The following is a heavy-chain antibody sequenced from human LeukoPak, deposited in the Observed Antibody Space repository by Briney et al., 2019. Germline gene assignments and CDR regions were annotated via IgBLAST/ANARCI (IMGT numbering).Heavy chain of an antibody. V-gene: IGHV3-21*01. CDR3: ARGSSSWYYFDY. CDR2: ISSSSSYI. D-gene: IGHD6-13*01. CDR1: GFTFSTYS. Sequence: GGSLRLSCAASGFTFSTYSMDWVRQAPGKGLEWVSFISSSSSYIYYADSLKGRFTISRDNAKNSLYLQMNSLRAEDTAVYYCARGSSSWYYFDYWGQGTLVTVSS. J-gene: IGHJ4*02.